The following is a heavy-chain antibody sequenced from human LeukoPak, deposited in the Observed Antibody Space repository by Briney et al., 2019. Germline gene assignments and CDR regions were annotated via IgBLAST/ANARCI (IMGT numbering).Heavy chain of an antibody. D-gene: IGHD6-19*01. V-gene: IGHV3-53*01. CDR2: IYSGGGT. CDR1: GFTVSSIY. CDR3: AREKGSGSGWFGY. J-gene: IGHJ5*01. Sequence: PGGSLRLSCAASGFTVSSIYMTWVRQAPGKGLEWVSIIYSGGGTYYADSVKGRFTISRDNSKNTLYLQMNSLRDEDTAVYYCAREKGSGSGWFGYWGQGTLVTVSS.